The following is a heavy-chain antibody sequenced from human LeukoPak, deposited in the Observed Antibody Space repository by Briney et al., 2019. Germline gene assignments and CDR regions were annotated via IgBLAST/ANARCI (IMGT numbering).Heavy chain of an antibody. CDR3: ARDMQLST. D-gene: IGHD3-16*02. CDR2: ISYSGANS. CDR1: GFTFSGSA. Sequence: HAGGSLRLSCAASGFTFSGSAMSWVRQAPGEGLEWVSLISYSGANSYYTDSVRGRFTISRDNFKDTLFLQMNSLRAEDTAIYYCARDMQLSTWGLGTMVTVSS. J-gene: IGHJ3*01. V-gene: IGHV3-23*01.